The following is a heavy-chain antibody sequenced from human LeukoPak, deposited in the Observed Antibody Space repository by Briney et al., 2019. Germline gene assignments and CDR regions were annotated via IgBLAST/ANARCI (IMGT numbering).Heavy chain of an antibody. CDR2: ISSSGRL. J-gene: IGHJ3*02. D-gene: IGHD1-26*01. CDR3: AREGGSFFFDI. V-gene: IGHV3-48*03. Sequence: GGSLRLSCAASGLTFSSYEMSWVRQAPGKGLEWVSYISSSGRLYYADSVKGRFTISRDNAKKSLYLQMNSLRVEDMAVYYCAREGGSFFFDIWGQGTMVTVSS. CDR1: GLTFSSYE.